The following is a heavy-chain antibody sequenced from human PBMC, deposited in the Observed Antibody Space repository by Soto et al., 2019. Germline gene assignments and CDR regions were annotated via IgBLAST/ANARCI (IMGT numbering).Heavy chain of an antibody. D-gene: IGHD6-19*01. J-gene: IGHJ3*02. CDR3: ARGYHKRWLDFGAFDI. V-gene: IGHV1-18*01. CDR2: ISPYNGNT. Sequence: QVQLVQSGPEVKKPGASVTVSCKASGHTFSTSGINWLRQAPGQGLEGMGWISPYNGNTTYAQKFQGRATMPTDTSTITAYMELRSLRSDDTDLYYCARGYHKRWLDFGAFDIWGQGTMVTVSS. CDR1: GHTFSTSG.